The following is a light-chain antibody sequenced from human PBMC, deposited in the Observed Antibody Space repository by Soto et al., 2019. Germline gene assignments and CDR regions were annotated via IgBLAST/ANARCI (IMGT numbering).Light chain of an antibody. CDR1: HDIRDH. CDR2: DAS. J-gene: IGKJ3*01. CDR3: HQYDNLSHT. Sequence: IQMTQSPSSLSASVGDRVTLTCQASHDIRDHLNWYQQKPGKPPKLLIYDASNLQTGVPSRFSGSGSGTDFTFTITSLHPEVIATYFCHQYDNLSHTFGPGTKVDIK. V-gene: IGKV1-33*01.